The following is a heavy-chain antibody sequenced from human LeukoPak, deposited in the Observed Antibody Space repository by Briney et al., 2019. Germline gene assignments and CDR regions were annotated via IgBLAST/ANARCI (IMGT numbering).Heavy chain of an antibody. CDR1: GYTFTGYY. Sequence: ASVKVSCKASGYTFTGYYMHWVRQAPGQGLEWMGWINPNSGGTNYAQKFQGRVTMTRDTSISTAYMELSRLRSDDTAVYYCARDRGYSSCWFDYWGQGTLVTVSS. D-gene: IGHD6-13*01. CDR2: INPNSGGT. CDR3: ARDRGYSSCWFDY. V-gene: IGHV1-2*02. J-gene: IGHJ4*02.